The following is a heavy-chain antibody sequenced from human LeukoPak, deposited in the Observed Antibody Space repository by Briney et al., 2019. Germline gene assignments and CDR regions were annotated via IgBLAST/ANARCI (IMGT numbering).Heavy chain of an antibody. CDR3: AKALRRVLWFGELLNFDC. Sequence: PGRSLRLSCAASGFTFSSYGMHWVRQAPGKGLEWVAVISYDGSNKYYADSVKGRFTISRDNSKNTLYLQMNSLRAEDTAVYYCAKALRRVLWFGELLNFDCWGQGTLVTVSS. CDR2: ISYDGSNK. CDR1: GFTFSSYG. D-gene: IGHD3-10*01. J-gene: IGHJ4*02. V-gene: IGHV3-30*18.